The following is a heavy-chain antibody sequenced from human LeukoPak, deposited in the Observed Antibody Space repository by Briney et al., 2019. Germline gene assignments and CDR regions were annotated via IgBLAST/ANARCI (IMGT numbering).Heavy chain of an antibody. CDR3: ARDSSSWSRLDY. V-gene: IGHV4-39*07. CDR2: IYYSGST. CDR1: GGSISSSSYY. D-gene: IGHD6-13*01. Sequence: SETLSLTCTVSGGSISSSSYYWGWIRQPPVKGLEWIGSIYYSGSTYYNPSLKSRVTISVDTSKNQFSLKLISVTAADTAVYYCARDSSSWSRLDYWGQGTLVTASS. J-gene: IGHJ4*02.